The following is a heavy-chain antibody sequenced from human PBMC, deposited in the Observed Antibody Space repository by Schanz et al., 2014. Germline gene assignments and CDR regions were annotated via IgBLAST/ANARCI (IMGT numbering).Heavy chain of an antibody. D-gene: IGHD3-10*01. CDR1: GFSIDIFA. J-gene: IGHJ3*02. CDR3: ARGRFGELSAFDI. CDR2: ISGSGGST. Sequence: EVHLLESGGGLVEPGGSLRLSCATSGFSIDIFAVSWVRQAPGKGLEWVSAISGSGGSTYNADSVKGRFTITRDNAKNTLYLQMNSMRAEDTAVYYCARGRFGELSAFDIWGQGTMVTVSS. V-gene: IGHV3-23*01.